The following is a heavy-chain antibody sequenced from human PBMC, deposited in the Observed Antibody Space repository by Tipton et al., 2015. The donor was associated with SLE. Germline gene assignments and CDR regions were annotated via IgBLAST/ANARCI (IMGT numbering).Heavy chain of an antibody. CDR2: IYYSGST. D-gene: IGHD6-6*01. Sequence: TLSLTCTVSGGSISSYYWSWIRQPPGKGLEWIWYIYYSGSTNYNPSLKSRVTISVDTSKNQFSLKLSSVTAADTAVYYCARGHSSSARYFDYWGQGTLVTVSS. CDR1: GGSISSYY. V-gene: IGHV4-59*01. CDR3: ARGHSSSARYFDY. J-gene: IGHJ4*02.